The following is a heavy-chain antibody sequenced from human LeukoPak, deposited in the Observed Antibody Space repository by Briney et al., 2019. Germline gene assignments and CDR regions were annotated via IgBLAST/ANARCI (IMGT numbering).Heavy chain of an antibody. CDR2: IYYSGST. J-gene: IGHJ3*02. D-gene: IGHD2-15*01. CDR1: GGSISSSSYY. CDR3: ARKDSPPDAFDI. Sequence: SETLSLTCTVSGGSISSSSYYWGWIRQPPGKGLEWIGSIYYSGSTYYNPSLKSRVTISVDTSKNQFSLKLSSVTAADTAVYYCARKDSPPDAFDIWGQGTMVTVSS. V-gene: IGHV4-39*07.